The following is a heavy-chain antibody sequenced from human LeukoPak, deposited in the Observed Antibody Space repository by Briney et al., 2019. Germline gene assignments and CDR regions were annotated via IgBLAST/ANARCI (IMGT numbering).Heavy chain of an antibody. CDR1: GFTFSSYT. Sequence: PGGSLRLSCAASGFTFSSYTMNWVRQAPGKGLEWVSSISSSSSYIYYADSVKGRFTISRDNSKNTLYLQMNSLRAEDTAVYYCAKVNFDFWSTDESGAFDIWGQGTMVTVSS. CDR2: ISSSSSYI. V-gene: IGHV3-21*04. D-gene: IGHD3-3*01. J-gene: IGHJ3*02. CDR3: AKVNFDFWSTDESGAFDI.